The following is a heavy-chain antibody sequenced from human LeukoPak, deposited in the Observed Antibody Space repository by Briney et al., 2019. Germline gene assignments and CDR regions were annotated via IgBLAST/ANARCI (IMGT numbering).Heavy chain of an antibody. CDR2: IIPIFGTA. D-gene: IGHD5-18*01. Sequence: ASVKVSCKASGGTFSSYAISWVRQAPGQGLEWVGGIIPIFGTANYAQKFQGRVTITADESTSTAYMELSSLRSEDTAVYYCARPPLGYSYAEGTHFDYWGQGTLVTVSS. CDR1: GGTFSSYA. CDR3: ARPPLGYSYAEGTHFDY. V-gene: IGHV1-69*13. J-gene: IGHJ4*02.